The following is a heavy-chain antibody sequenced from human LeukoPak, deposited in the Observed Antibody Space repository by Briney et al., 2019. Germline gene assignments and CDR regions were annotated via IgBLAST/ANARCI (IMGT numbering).Heavy chain of an antibody. J-gene: IGHJ3*02. CDR3: SRGYSGVSVYAFDI. V-gene: IGHV3-72*01. CDR2: SGNKADRYTT. Sequence: DPGGSLRLSCAASGFTFNNYVMSWVRQAPGKGLEWVGRSGNKADRYTTEYAASVTGRFTISRDDSKNSLYLQMNSLKTEDTAVYHCSRGYSGVSVYAFDIWGQGTMVTVSS. CDR1: GFTFNNYV. D-gene: IGHD1-26*01.